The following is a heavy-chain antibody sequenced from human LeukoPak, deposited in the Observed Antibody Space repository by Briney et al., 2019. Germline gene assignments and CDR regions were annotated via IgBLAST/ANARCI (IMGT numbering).Heavy chain of an antibody. J-gene: IGHJ6*02. CDR3: AKGYGSGSYPYYYYGMDV. CDR1: GFTFDDYA. V-gene: IGHV3-9*01. D-gene: IGHD3-10*01. CDR2: ISWNSGSI. Sequence: PGGSLRLSCAASGFTFDDYAMHWVRQAPGKGLEWVSGISWNSGSIGYADSVKGRFTISRDNAKNSLYLQMNSLRAEDTALYYCAKGYGSGSYPYYYYGMDVWGQGTTVTVSS.